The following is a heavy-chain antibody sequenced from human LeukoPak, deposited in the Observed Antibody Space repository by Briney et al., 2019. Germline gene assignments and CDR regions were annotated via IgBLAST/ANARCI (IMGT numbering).Heavy chain of an antibody. D-gene: IGHD4-17*01. CDR2: IYYSGST. J-gene: IGHJ4*02. Sequence: SATLSLTWAVAGSSISSDYWSWIRQPPGKGLWRIGYIYYSGSTNYNPSLKSRVTISVDTSKNQFSLKLSSVTAADTAVYYCARATVPYYFDYWGQGTLVTVSS. CDR1: GSSISSDY. V-gene: IGHV4-59*01. CDR3: ARATVPYYFDY.